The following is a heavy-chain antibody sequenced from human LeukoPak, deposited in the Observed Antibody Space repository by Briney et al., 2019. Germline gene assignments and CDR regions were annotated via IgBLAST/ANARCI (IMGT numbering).Heavy chain of an antibody. CDR1: GGSISSYY. CDR2: IYYSGRT. J-gene: IGHJ6*02. D-gene: IGHD3-9*01. Sequence: SETLSLTCTVSGGSISSYYWSWIRQPPGKGLEWIGYIYYSGRTNYNPSLKSRVTISVDTSKNQFSLKLSSVTAADTAVYYCARETRYYDILTGYSSHYGMDVWGQGTTVTVSS. V-gene: IGHV4-59*01. CDR3: ARETRYYDILTGYSSHYGMDV.